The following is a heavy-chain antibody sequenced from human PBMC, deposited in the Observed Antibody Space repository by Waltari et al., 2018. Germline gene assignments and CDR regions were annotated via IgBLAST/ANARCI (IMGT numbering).Heavy chain of an antibody. Sequence: VESGGSAVVFCGFLPLSCEAPAFSRRVYGMSWVRQVPGKGLGWVSWISEIGRLKHYADSVKGRFTISKDDDKNLVSLEMTSLRAEDSAVYYCARDYIYGGHFEYWGKGMLVTVSS. CDR2: ISEIGRLK. V-gene: IGHV3-48*01. CDR3: ARDYIYGGHFEY. CDR1: AFSRRVYG. D-gene: IGHD4-17*01. J-gene: IGHJ4*02.